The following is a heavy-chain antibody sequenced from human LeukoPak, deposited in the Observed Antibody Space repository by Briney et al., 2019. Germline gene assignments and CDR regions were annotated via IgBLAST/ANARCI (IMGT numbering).Heavy chain of an antibody. V-gene: IGHV5-51*01. D-gene: IGHD5-18*01. CDR1: GFDFTAYG. J-gene: IGHJ4*02. CDR3: ARHFHSAWFGF. CDR2: IYPGGSNG. Sequence: GESLKISCKCSGFDFTAYGIAWVRQMPGKGLEWMGNIYPGGSNGRYSPSFQGQVAMSADKSVTTVYLQWSSLKASDTAMYYCARHFHSAWFGFWGQGSLVTVSS.